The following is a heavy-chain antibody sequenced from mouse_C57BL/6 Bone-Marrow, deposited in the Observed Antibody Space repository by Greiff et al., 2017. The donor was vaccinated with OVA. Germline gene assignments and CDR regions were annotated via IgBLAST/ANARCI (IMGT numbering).Heavy chain of an antibody. D-gene: IGHD1-1*01. V-gene: IGHV1-69*01. CDR3: ARRGTTVVDY. CDR2: IDPSDSYT. Sequence: QVQLKQPGAELVMPGASVKLSCKASGYTFTSYWMHWVKQRPGQGLEWIGEIDPSDSYTNYNQKFKGKSTLTVDKSSSTAYMQLSSLTSEDSAVYYCARRGTTVVDYWGQGTTLTVSS. CDR1: GYTFTSYW. J-gene: IGHJ2*01.